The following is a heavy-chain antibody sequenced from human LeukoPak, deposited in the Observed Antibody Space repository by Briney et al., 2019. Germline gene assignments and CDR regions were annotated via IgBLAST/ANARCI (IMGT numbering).Heavy chain of an antibody. CDR2: ISSSSSYI. D-gene: IGHD6-19*01. CDR3: ARVWLGAFDI. J-gene: IGHJ3*02. V-gene: IGHV3-21*01. Sequence: EGSLRLSCAASGFTFSSYSMNWVRQAPGKGLEWVSSISSSSSYIYYADSVKGRFTISRDNAKNSLYLQMNSLRAEDTAVYYCARVWLGAFDIWGQGTMVTVSS. CDR1: GFTFSSYS.